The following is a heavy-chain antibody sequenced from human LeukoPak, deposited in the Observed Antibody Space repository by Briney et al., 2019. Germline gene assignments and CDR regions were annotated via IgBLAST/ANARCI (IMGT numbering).Heavy chain of an antibody. Sequence: ASVKVSCKSSGGTFTSNYMHWVRQAPGQGPEWMGVISPSGGSTTYAQKFQGRVTLTRDMSTSTDYLELSSLRSEDTAVYYCARGRYSYGPGYYYYYMDVWGKGTTVTVSS. CDR1: GGTFTSNY. D-gene: IGHD5-18*01. CDR3: ARGRYSYGPGYYYYYMDV. J-gene: IGHJ6*03. CDR2: ISPSGGST. V-gene: IGHV1-46*01.